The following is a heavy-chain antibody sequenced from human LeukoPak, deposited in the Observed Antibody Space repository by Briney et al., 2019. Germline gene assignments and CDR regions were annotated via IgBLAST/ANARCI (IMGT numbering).Heavy chain of an antibody. D-gene: IGHD6-6*01. J-gene: IGHJ4*02. Sequence: SETLSLTCTVSGGSISSYYWSWIRQPAGKGLEWIGRIHARGSTDYNPSLESRVTMSVDTSKSQFSLRLSSVTAADTAVYYCAREGSMTARPFVSIDYWGQGTLVTVSS. CDR2: IHARGST. V-gene: IGHV4-4*07. CDR1: GGSISSYY. CDR3: AREGSMTARPFVSIDY.